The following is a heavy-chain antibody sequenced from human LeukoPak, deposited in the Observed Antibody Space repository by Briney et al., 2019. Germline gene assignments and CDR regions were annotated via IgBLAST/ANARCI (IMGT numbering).Heavy chain of an antibody. J-gene: IGHJ4*02. Sequence: GGSLRLSCAASGFTFSSYSMNWVRQAPGKRLEWVSYISGSSSTIYYADSVKGRFTISRDNAKNSLYLQMNSLRAEDTAVYYCARFMVRGVIIDYWGQGTLVTVSS. D-gene: IGHD3-10*01. CDR1: GFTFSSYS. CDR3: ARFMVRGVIIDY. CDR2: ISGSSSTI. V-gene: IGHV3-48*01.